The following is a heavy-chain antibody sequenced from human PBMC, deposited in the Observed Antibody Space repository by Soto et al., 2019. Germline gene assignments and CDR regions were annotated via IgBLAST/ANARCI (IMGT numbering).Heavy chain of an antibody. D-gene: IGHD6-13*01. V-gene: IGHV3-30*14. Sequence: GGSLRLSCAVSGFIFKNYALNWVRQAPGKGLEWVASITRDGYNKYYADSVKGRFTISRDNSENTVYLQMNSLRAEDTAVYYCAKDRRSSWTFDYWGQGTLVTVSS. CDR2: ITRDGYNK. CDR3: AKDRRSSWTFDY. J-gene: IGHJ4*02. CDR1: GFIFKNYA.